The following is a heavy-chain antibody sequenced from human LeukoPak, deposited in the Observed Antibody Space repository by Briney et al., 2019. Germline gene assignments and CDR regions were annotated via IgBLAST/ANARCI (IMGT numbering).Heavy chain of an antibody. J-gene: IGHJ5*02. CDR1: GGTFSSYT. CDR3: ARDTDYYESSGPKWFEP. Sequence: ASVKVSCKASGGTFSSYTISWVRQAPGQGLEWMGRIIPILGIANYAQKFQGRVTITADKSTSTAYMELSSLRSEDTAVYYCARDTDYYESSGPKWFEPWGQGTLVTVSS. D-gene: IGHD3-22*01. V-gene: IGHV1-69*04. CDR2: IIPILGIA.